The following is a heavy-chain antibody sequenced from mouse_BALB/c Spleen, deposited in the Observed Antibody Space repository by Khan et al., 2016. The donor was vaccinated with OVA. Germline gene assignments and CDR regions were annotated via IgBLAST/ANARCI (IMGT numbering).Heavy chain of an antibody. CDR3: ARRTTGDAMDY. D-gene: IGHD1-1*01. CDR2: INPSSGFT. Sequence: QVQLQQSGAELARPGASVKMSCKASGYTFTSNTMHWVKQRPGQGLEWIGYINPSSGFTNFNQKFKDKATLTADKSSSTAYMQLSSLTSEDSAVFYCARRTTGDAMDYWGQGTSVTVSS. V-gene: IGHV1-4*01. J-gene: IGHJ4*01. CDR1: GYTFTSNT.